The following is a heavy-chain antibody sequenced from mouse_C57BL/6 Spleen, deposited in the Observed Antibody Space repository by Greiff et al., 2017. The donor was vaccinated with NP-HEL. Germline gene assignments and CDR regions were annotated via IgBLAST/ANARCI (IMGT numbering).Heavy chain of an antibody. J-gene: IGHJ4*01. D-gene: IGHD3-2*02. Sequence: QVQLQQPGAELVKPGASVKLSCKASGYTFTSYWMHRVKQRPGQGLEWIGMIHPNSGSTNYNEKFKSKATLTVDKSSSTAYMQLSSLTSEDSAVYYCARRSSGYGAMDYWGQGTSVTVSS. CDR1: GYTFTSYW. V-gene: IGHV1-64*01. CDR2: IHPNSGST. CDR3: ARRSSGYGAMDY.